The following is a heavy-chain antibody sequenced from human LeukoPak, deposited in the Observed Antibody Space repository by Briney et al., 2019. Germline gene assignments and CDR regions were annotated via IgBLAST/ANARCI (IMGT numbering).Heavy chain of an antibody. CDR2: ISGHSGGNT. V-gene: IGHV1-18*01. J-gene: IGHJ5*01. Sequence: ASVKVSCKASGYIFSNYGISWVRQAPGHGLEWMGWISGHSGGNTNYAPKFQDRATMTTDTSTSTAYIELRSLRFDDTALYYCARDFAWGSGGAPIDDNWLDSWGQGTLVTVSS. CDR1: GYIFSNYG. CDR3: ARDFAWGSGGAPIDDNWLDS. D-gene: IGHD7-27*01.